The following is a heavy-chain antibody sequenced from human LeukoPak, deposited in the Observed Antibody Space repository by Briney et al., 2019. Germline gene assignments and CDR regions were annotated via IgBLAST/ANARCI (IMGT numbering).Heavy chain of an antibody. Sequence: PGGSLRLSCAASGFTFSSYAMHWVRQAPGKGLEWVAVISYDGSNKYYADSVKGRFTISRDNSKNTLYLQMNSLRAEDTAVYYCARDPKYCSSTSCQKYFQHWGQGTLVTVSS. J-gene: IGHJ1*01. CDR3: ARDPKYCSSTSCQKYFQH. CDR2: ISYDGSNK. D-gene: IGHD2-2*01. CDR1: GFTFSSYA. V-gene: IGHV3-30-3*01.